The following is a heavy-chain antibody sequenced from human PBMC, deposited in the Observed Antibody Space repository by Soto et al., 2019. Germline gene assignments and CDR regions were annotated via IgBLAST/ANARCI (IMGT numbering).Heavy chain of an antibody. J-gene: IGHJ6*03. CDR1: GFTFGDYA. CDR3: TRDHVGIAAAGPYYYYMDV. D-gene: IGHD6-13*01. Sequence: SLRLSCTASGFTFGDYAMSWFRQAPGKGLEWVGFIRSKAYGGTTEYAASVKGRFTISRDDSKSIAYLQMNSLKTEDTAVYYCTRDHVGIAAAGPYYYYMDVWGKGTTVTVSS. CDR2: IRSKAYGGTT. V-gene: IGHV3-49*03.